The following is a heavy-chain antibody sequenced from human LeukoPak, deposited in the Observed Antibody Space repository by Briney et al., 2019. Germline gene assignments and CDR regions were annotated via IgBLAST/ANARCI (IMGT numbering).Heavy chain of an antibody. CDR2: ISDNAYTT. Sequence: PGGSLRLSCAASGFTFSTYAMSWVRQAPGRGLEWVSSISDNAYTTYYADSVRGRFTISRDNSKNTLYLQTIGLTAEDTAIYFCAKYYYDSSGYYDAAPLDSWGQGTLVTVFS. D-gene: IGHD3-22*01. CDR1: GFTFSTYA. J-gene: IGHJ4*02. CDR3: AKYYYDSSGYYDAAPLDS. V-gene: IGHV3-23*01.